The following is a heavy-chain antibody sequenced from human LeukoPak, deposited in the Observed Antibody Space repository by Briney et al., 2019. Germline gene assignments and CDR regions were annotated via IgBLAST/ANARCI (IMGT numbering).Heavy chain of an antibody. CDR2: ISSSGSTM. J-gene: IGHJ6*03. V-gene: IGHV3-48*03. D-gene: IGHD3-22*01. Sequence: GGSLRLSCAASGFTFSSYEMNWVRQAPGKGLEWVSYISSSGSTMYYADSVKGRFTISRDNAKNSLYLQMNSLRAEDTAVYYCARVVWLYYYYYYMDVWGKGTTVTVSS. CDR1: GFTFSSYE. CDR3: ARVVWLYYYYYYMDV.